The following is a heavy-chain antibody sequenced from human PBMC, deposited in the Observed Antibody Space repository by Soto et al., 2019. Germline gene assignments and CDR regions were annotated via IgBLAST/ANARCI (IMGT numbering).Heavy chain of an antibody. V-gene: IGHV3-23*01. J-gene: IGHJ6*02. CDR1: GFTFSSYA. Sequence: PGGSLRLSCAASGFTFSSYAMIWVRQAPGKGLEWVSAISGSGGSTYYADSVKGRFTISRDNSKNTLYLQMNSLRAEDTAVYYCAKEIGYCSSTSCYGYYYYYGMDVWGQGTTVTVSS. D-gene: IGHD2-2*01. CDR2: ISGSGGST. CDR3: AKEIGYCSSTSCYGYYYYYGMDV.